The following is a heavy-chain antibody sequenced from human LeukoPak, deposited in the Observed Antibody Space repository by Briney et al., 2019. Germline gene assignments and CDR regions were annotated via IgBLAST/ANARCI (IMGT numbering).Heavy chain of an antibody. CDR2: LSGSGDYT. Sequence: SGGSLRLSCAASGFNFNRFVINWVRQAPGKGLEWVSALSGSGDYTYYADSVKGRFTISRNNSQNTLYLQMSSLRVEDTAIYYCAXERXANNGYPGHFDYWGQGALVIVSS. CDR1: GFNFNRFV. V-gene: IGHV3-23*01. D-gene: IGHD5-12*01. CDR3: AXERXANNGYPGHFDY. J-gene: IGHJ4*02.